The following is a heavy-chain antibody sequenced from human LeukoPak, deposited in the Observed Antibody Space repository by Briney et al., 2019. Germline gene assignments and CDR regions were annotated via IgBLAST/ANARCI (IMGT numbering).Heavy chain of an antibody. J-gene: IGHJ4*02. D-gene: IGHD6-19*01. V-gene: IGHV3-9*01. CDR2: ISWNSGSI. CDR1: GFTFSSYA. Sequence: PGGSLRLSCAASGFTFSSYAMSWVRQAPGKGLEWVSGISWNSGSIGYADSVKGRFTISRDNAKNSLYLQMNSLRAEDTALYYCAKGHQRYIAVAADYFDYWGQGTLVTVSS. CDR3: AKGHQRYIAVAADYFDY.